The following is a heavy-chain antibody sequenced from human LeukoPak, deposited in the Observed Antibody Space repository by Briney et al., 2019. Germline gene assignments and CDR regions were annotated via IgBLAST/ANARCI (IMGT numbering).Heavy chain of an antibody. CDR2: INSDGSST. J-gene: IGHJ4*02. V-gene: IGHV3-74*01. CDR3: ARDGSLAADLDY. D-gene: IGHD6-25*01. CDR1: GFTFSSYW. Sequence: GGSLRPSCAASGFTFSSYWMHWVRQAPGKGLVWVSRINSDGSSTSYADSVKGRFTISRDNAKNTLYLQMNSLRAEDTAVYYCARDGSLAADLDYWGQGTLVTVSS.